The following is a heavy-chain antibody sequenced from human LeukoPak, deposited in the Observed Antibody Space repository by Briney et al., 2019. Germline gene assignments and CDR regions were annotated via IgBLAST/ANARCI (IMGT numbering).Heavy chain of an antibody. CDR3: ATVRCNDGDAFDI. J-gene: IGHJ3*02. CDR1: GGSVSSGSYY. CDR2: SSYSGST. D-gene: IGHD1-1*01. V-gene: IGHV4-61*01. Sequence: PSETLSLTCSVSGGSVSSGSYYWSWIRQPPGKGLEWIGYSSYSGSTSYNPSLKSRVTIAVDTSKNQVSLRLRSVTAADTAVYYCATVRCNDGDAFDIWGQGTMVTVSS.